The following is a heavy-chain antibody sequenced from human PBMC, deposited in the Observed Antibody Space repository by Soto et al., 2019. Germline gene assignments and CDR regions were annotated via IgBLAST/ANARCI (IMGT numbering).Heavy chain of an antibody. CDR2: GYHGGNT. V-gene: IGHV4-39*01. CDR1: GGSISSNSYY. D-gene: IGHD5-18*01. J-gene: IGHJ4*02. Sequence: QLQLQESGPGLVKPSETQSLTCTVSGGSISSNSYYWAWIRQPPGKGLEWIGSGYHGGNTYYNPSHKSRVTISVDTSTNQFSLKLNSVTAADTAVYYCARHLSGYGYLYFVYWGQGILVTVSS. CDR3: ARHLSGYGYLYFVY.